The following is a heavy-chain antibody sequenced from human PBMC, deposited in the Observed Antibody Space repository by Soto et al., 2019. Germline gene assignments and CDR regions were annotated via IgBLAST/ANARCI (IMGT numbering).Heavy chain of an antibody. V-gene: IGHV4-34*01. CDR2: INHRGST. CDR3: ARGRVGATNWNWFDP. Sequence: ASETLSLTCAVYGGSFVDYYCSCVRHPPVKWREWIGEINHRGSTNYNPSLKSRVTISVDTSKNHFSLKLSSVTAADTAVYSCARGRVGATNWNWFDPWGQGTLVTVSS. CDR1: GGSFVDYY. D-gene: IGHD1-26*01. J-gene: IGHJ5*02.